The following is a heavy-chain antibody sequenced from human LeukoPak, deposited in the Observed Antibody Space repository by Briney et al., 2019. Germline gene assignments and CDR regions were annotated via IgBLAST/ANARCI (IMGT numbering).Heavy chain of an antibody. D-gene: IGHD5-24*01. CDR1: GFCLSSYG. CDR3: ASPDGYTFSWYAMDV. V-gene: IGHV3-33*01. Sequence: GGSLRLSCAASGFCLSSYGMHWVRQAPGKGLEWVAILWYDGRTQHYAASVKGRFTISRDNAKNTLYLQMNSLTAEDTAVYYCASPDGYTFSWYAMDVWGKGTTVAVSS. CDR2: LWYDGRTQ. J-gene: IGHJ6*04.